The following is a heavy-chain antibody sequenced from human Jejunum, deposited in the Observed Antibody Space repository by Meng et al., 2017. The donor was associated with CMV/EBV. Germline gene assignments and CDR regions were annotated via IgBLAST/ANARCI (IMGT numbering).Heavy chain of an antibody. D-gene: IGHD6-25*01. J-gene: IGHJ4*02. Sequence: QVPLRESGPGWVKPSETLSLTCTVSGGSITDYYWSWIRQPAGKRLEWIGRFYYTGSTNYTPSLENRVTMSLDTSKNRFSLNLSSVTAADTAVYYCARAAVDTGDFDLWGLGILVTVSS. V-gene: IGHV4-4*07. CDR1: GGSITDYY. CDR3: ARAAVDTGDFDL. CDR2: FYYTGST.